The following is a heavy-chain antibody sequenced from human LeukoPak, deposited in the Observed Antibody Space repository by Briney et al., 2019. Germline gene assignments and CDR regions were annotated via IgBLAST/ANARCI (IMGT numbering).Heavy chain of an antibody. D-gene: IGHD2-8*02. CDR2: INHSGST. Sequence: PSETLSLTCAVYGGSFSGYYWSWIRQPPGKGLERIGEINHSGSTNYNPSLKSRVTISVDTSKNQFSLKLSSVTAADTAVYYWAGRTGGFDYWGQGTLVTVSS. J-gene: IGHJ4*02. CDR1: GGSFSGYY. CDR3: AGRTGGFDY. V-gene: IGHV4-34*01.